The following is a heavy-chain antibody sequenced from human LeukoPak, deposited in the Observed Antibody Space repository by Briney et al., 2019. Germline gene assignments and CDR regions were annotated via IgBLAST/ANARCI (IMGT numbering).Heavy chain of an antibody. CDR3: ARDRGHCSGGSCYSDFDY. D-gene: IGHD2-15*01. CDR2: IIPIFGTA. CDR1: GGTFSSYA. J-gene: IGHJ4*02. V-gene: IGHV1-69*13. Sequence: SVKVSCKASGGTFSSYAISWVRQAPGQGLEWMGGIIPIFGTANYAQKFQGRVTITADESTSTAYMELSSLRSEDTAVYYCARDRGHCSGGSCYSDFDYWGQGTLVTVSS.